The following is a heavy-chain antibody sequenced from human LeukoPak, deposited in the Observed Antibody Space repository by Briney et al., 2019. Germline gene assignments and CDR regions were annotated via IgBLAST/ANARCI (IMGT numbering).Heavy chain of an antibody. CDR3: ARRSYHLIYGYYYYYMDV. CDR1: GGSLSGYY. V-gene: IGHV4-34*01. CDR2: FNHSGNI. D-gene: IGHD2-2*02. J-gene: IGHJ6*03. Sequence: SDTLSLTCAVYGGSLSGYYWSWIRQSPEKGLEWIAEFNHSGNINYNPSLQSRLTISVDTSKSQFSLMLRSVTVADTAVYYCARRSYHLIYGYYYYYMDVWGKGTPATVSS.